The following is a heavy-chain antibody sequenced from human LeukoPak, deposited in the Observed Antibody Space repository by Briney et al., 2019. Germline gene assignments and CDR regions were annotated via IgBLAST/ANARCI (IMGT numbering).Heavy chain of an antibody. CDR3: AKDSEYYYDSSGYYF. D-gene: IGHD3-22*01. V-gene: IGHV3-30*02. Sequence: GGSLRLSCAASGFTFSSYGMHWVRQAPGKGLEWVAFIRYDGSNKYYADSVKGRFTISRDNSKNTLYLQMNSLRAEDTAVYYYAKDSEYYYDSSGYYFWGQGTLVTVSS. J-gene: IGHJ4*02. CDR1: GFTFSSYG. CDR2: IRYDGSNK.